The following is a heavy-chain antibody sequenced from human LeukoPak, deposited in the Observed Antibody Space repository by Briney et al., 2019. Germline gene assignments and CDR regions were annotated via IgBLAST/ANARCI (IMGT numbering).Heavy chain of an antibody. J-gene: IGHJ6*03. CDR2: ISYSGPA. CDR3: ARETYYYDSSGYLHYYYYYYMDV. CDR1: GGSFSEYY. Sequence: SETLSLTCTIYGGSFSEYYWTWIRQSPGTGLEWIGEISYSGPANYNPSLKGRVTISSDTSKKQFSLTLTSVTAADTAVYYCARETYYYDSSGYLHYYYYYYMDVWGKGTTVTVSS. D-gene: IGHD3-22*01. V-gene: IGHV4-34*01.